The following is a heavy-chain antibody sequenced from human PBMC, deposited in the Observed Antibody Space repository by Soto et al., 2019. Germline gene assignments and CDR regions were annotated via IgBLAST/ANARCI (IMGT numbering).Heavy chain of an antibody. J-gene: IGHJ6*02. CDR3: ARDLTFPATRRGMDV. CDR2: ISSPSSSI. V-gene: IGHV3-48*02. CDR1: GFTFSTYS. Sequence: WGSLRLSCAASGFTFSTYSMNWVRQAPGKGLEWVSYISSPSSSIYYADSLKGRFIISRDNAKNSLYLQMNSLRDEDTAVYYCARDLTFPATRRGMDVWGQGTTVTVSS.